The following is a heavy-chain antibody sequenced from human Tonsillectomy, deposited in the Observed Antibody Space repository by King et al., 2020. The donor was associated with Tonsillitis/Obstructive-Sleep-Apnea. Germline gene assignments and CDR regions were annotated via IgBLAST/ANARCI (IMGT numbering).Heavy chain of an antibody. CDR2: IGGSGGST. V-gene: IGHV3-23*04. CDR1: GFTFSSYA. Sequence: VQLVESGGGLVQPGGSLRLSCAASGFTFSSYAMYWVRQAPGKGLEWVSGIGGSGGSTFYADSVKGRLTISRDNSKNTLYLQENSLRAEDTAIYFCAKVLQGYYYYADVWGKGTTVTVSS. CDR3: AKVLQGYYYYADV. J-gene: IGHJ6*03.